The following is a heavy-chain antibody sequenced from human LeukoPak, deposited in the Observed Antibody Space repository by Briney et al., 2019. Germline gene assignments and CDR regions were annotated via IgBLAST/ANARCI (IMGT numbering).Heavy chain of an antibody. Sequence: PGGSLRLSCAASGFTFSNYAMSWVRQAPGKGLGWVSGISNSADSTYYADSVKGRFTISRDNSQNTLYLQMSSLRAEDTAVYYCAKDRDFWSGYYDFDYCGQGTLVTVSS. CDR2: ISNSADST. J-gene: IGHJ4*02. V-gene: IGHV3-23*01. CDR3: AKDRDFWSGYYDFDY. CDR1: GFTFSNYA. D-gene: IGHD3-3*01.